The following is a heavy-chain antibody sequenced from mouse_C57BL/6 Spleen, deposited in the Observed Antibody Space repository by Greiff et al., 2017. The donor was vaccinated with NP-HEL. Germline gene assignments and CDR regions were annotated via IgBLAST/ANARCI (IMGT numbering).Heavy chain of an antibody. V-gene: IGHV1-15*01. CDR2: IDPETGGT. Sequence: VQLQQSGAELVRPGASVTLSCKASGYTFTDYEMHWVKQTPVHGLEWIGAIDPETGGTAYNQKFKGKAILTADKSSSTAYMELRSLTAEDSDFYYCTRGNCGFDYWGKGTTLTVSS. D-gene: IGHD2-1*01. CDR1: GYTFTDYE. CDR3: TRGNCGFDY. J-gene: IGHJ2*01.